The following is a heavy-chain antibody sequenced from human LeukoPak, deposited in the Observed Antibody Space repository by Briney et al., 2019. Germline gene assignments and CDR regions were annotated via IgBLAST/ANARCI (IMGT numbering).Heavy chain of an antibody. CDR1: GFSFNIYG. CDR3: AKDAGPGLSIWDYFQS. CDR2: IGGGDGT. J-gene: IGHJ4*02. Sequence: QPGGSLRLSCVASGFSFNIYGVSWVRQAPGKGLEWVSSIGGGDGTHYADSVKGRFTRSISDAKNTVYLHMHSLRVEDTDIYFCAKDAGPGLSIWDYFQSGGRGTLVTVSS. D-gene: IGHD2-2*01. V-gene: IGHV3-23*01.